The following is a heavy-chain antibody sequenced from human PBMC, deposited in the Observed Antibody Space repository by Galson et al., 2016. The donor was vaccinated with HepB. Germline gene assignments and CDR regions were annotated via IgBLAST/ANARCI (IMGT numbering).Heavy chain of an antibody. CDR2: IRPGFSTT. CDR1: GFRFTSYY. CDR3: ASARDGKFFFDY. Sequence: QSGAEVKKPGESLNISCKTSGFRFTSYYIAWVRQLPGKGLEWMGLIRPGFSTTYHSPSLQGQVTISADKSLKIAYLQWSSLRASDNGFYFCASARDGKFFFDYWAQGTLVTVSS. V-gene: IGHV5-51*01. J-gene: IGHJ4*02. D-gene: IGHD5-24*01.